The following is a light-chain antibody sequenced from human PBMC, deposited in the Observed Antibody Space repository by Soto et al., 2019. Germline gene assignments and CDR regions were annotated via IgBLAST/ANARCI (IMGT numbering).Light chain of an antibody. CDR2: QDT. Sequence: SYELTQPPSVSVSPGQTASITCSGDKLGDKYACWYQRKPGQSPVLVIYQDTKRPSGIPERFSGSNSGNTATLTISGTQAMDEADYYCQAWDISTVVFGGGTKLTVL. CDR1: KLGDKY. CDR3: QAWDISTVV. V-gene: IGLV3-1*01. J-gene: IGLJ2*01.